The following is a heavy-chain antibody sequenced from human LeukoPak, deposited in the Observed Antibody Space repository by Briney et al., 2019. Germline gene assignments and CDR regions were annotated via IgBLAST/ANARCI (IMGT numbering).Heavy chain of an antibody. CDR1: GFTFTTYW. CDR3: ARSNWQQAVLMYLSY. V-gene: IGHV3-7*01. Sequence: PGGSLRLSCAASGFTFTTYWMSWVRQAPGKGLEWVANIKQDGSEKYYVDSVKGRFTISRDNAKNSLYLQMNSLRVEDTAVYYCARSNWQQAVLMYLSYWGQGTLVTVSS. J-gene: IGHJ4*02. D-gene: IGHD6-13*01. CDR2: IKQDGSEK.